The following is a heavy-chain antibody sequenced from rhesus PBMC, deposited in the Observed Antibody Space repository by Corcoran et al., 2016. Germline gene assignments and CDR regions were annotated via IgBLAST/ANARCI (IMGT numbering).Heavy chain of an antibody. Sequence: QVQLQESGPGLVKPSETLSLTCAVSGGSISDDYYWSWIRQPPGKGLEWCGYIYGSGGGTNYNPSLKNRVTISIDTSKNQFSLKLSSVTAAYTAVYYCARTRLGGYDYWGQGVLVTVSS. CDR1: GGSISDDYY. CDR2: IYGSGGGT. J-gene: IGHJ4*01. V-gene: IGHV4-106*01. CDR3: ARTRLGGYDY. D-gene: IGHD5-12*01.